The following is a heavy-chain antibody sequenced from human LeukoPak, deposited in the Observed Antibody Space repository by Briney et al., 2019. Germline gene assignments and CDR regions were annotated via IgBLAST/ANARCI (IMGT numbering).Heavy chain of an antibody. Sequence: ASVKVSCKASGYTFTGYYMHWVRQAPGQGLEWMGWINPNSGGTNYAQKFQGRVTMTRDTSISTAYMELSSLRSEDTAVYYCARVSSSWYLDYWGQGTLVTVSS. CDR1: GYTFTGYY. D-gene: IGHD6-13*01. CDR3: ARVSSSWYLDY. CDR2: INPNSGGT. J-gene: IGHJ4*02. V-gene: IGHV1-2*02.